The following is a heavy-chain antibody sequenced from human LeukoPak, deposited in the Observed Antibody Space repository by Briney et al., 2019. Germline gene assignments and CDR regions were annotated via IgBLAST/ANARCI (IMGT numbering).Heavy chain of an antibody. CDR3: ASGYYYDSSGYYYPGRLAEYFQH. J-gene: IGHJ1*01. CDR1: GFTFSDYY. D-gene: IGHD3-22*01. V-gene: IGHV3-11*01. Sequence: GGSLGLSCAASGFTFSDYYMSWIRQAPGKGLEWVSYISSSGSTIYYADSVKGRFTISRDNAKNSLYLQMNSLRAEDTAVYYCASGYYYDSSGYYYPGRLAEYFQHWGQGTLVTVSS. CDR2: ISSSGSTI.